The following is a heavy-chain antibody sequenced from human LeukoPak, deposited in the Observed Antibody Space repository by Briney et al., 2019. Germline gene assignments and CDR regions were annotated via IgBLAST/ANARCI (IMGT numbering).Heavy chain of an antibody. D-gene: IGHD4-23*01. CDR1: GGTFSSYA. J-gene: IGHJ4*02. V-gene: IGHV1-69*05. CDR3: ARDRDYGGNLDY. CDR2: IIPIFGTA. Sequence: SVKVSCKGSGGTFSSYAISWVRQAPGQGLEWMGRIIPIFGTANYAQKFQGRATITTDESTSTAYMELSSLRSEDTAVYYCARDRDYGGNLDYWGQGTLVTVSS.